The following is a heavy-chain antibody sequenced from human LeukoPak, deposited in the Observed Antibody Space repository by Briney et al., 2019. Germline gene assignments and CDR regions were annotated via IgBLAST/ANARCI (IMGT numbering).Heavy chain of an antibody. CDR2: IKSESDGGTT. CDR1: GLTFGNTE. CDR3: ATTPAFDF. Sequence: GRSLRLSCVALGLTFGNTEMGWVRQAPGKGMQWVGRIKSESDGGTTDFAAPVKGRFIISRDDSRSTRFLQMNSLNTDDTVLYSCATTPAFDFWGQGTMVTVSS. V-gene: IGHV3-15*01. J-gene: IGHJ3*01.